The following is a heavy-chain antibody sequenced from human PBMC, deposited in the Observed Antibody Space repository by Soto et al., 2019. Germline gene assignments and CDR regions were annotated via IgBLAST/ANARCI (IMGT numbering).Heavy chain of an antibody. CDR3: ARVLGNDAFDI. Sequence: SENLSLTCAVSGGSISSSNWWSWVRQPPGKGQEWIGEIYHSGSTNYNPSLKSRVTISVDKSKNQFSLKLSSVTAADTAVYYCARVLGNDAFDIWGQGTMVTVSS. V-gene: IGHV4-4*02. CDR1: GGSISSSNW. D-gene: IGHD3-3*02. CDR2: IYHSGST. J-gene: IGHJ3*02.